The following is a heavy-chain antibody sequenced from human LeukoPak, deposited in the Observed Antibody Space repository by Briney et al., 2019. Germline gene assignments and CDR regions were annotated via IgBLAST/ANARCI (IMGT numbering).Heavy chain of an antibody. Sequence: SETLSLTWTVSGGSISSGDYYWSWIRQPPGKGLEWIGYIYYSGSTYYNPSLKSRVTISVDTSKNQFSLKLSSVTAADTAVYYCARGSTTVTTESWFDPWGQGTLVTVSS. V-gene: IGHV4-30-4*01. D-gene: IGHD4-17*01. CDR2: IYYSGST. J-gene: IGHJ5*02. CDR3: ARGSTTVTTESWFDP. CDR1: GGSISSGDYY.